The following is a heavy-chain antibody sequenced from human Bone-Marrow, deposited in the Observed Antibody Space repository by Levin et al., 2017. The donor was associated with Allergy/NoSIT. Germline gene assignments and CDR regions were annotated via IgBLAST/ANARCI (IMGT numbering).Heavy chain of an antibody. J-gene: IGHJ4*02. CDR1: GFSLTTSHMR. V-gene: IGHV2-70*04. CDR2: IDWDDDT. Sequence: QTLSLTCTFSGFSLTTSHMRVSWIRQPPGQALEWLGRIDWDDDTFYSPSLKTRLTISKDTSKNQVVLTLTRMDPVDTATYYCARNSPYGGFDYWGQGTPVTVSS. D-gene: IGHD3-10*01. CDR3: ARNSPYGGFDY.